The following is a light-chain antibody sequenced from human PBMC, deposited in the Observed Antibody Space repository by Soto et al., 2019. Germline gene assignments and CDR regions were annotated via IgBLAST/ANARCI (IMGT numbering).Light chain of an antibody. CDR3: HSYDNNLNGVL. Sequence: QSVLTQPPSVSGAPGQRVAISCTGSSSNLGAGNDGHWYQQLPGTAPKLLIYVNNNRPSGVPDRFSGSKSGTSASLTITGLQAEDEADYYCHSYDNNLNGVLFGGGTKLTVL. CDR2: VNN. V-gene: IGLV1-40*01. J-gene: IGLJ2*01. CDR1: SSNLGAGND.